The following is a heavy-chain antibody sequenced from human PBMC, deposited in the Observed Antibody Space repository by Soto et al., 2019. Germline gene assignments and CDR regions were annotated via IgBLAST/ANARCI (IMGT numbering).Heavy chain of an antibody. V-gene: IGHV3-7*01. CDR2: IKQDGSEK. J-gene: IGHJ4*02. Sequence: GGSLRLSCAASGFTFSSYWMSWVRQAPGNGLEWVANIKQDGSEKYYVDSVKGRFTISRDNAKNSLYLQMNSLRAEDTAVYYCASHDYGDYVGGFDYWGQGTLVTVSS. CDR1: GFTFSSYW. D-gene: IGHD4-17*01. CDR3: ASHDYGDYVGGFDY.